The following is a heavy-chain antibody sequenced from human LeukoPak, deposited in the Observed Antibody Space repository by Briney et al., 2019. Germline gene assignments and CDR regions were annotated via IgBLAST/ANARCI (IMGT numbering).Heavy chain of an antibody. D-gene: IGHD3-22*01. Sequence: SETLSLTCTVSGGSISSGGYSWSWIRQPPGKGLEWIGYIYYSGSTYYNPSLKSRVTISVDTSKNQFSLKLSSVTAADTAVYYCARGTATRRRYYDSSGSIDYWGQGTLVTVSS. CDR2: IYYSGST. J-gene: IGHJ4*02. CDR3: ARGTATRRRYYDSSGSIDY. V-gene: IGHV4-30-4*07. CDR1: GGSISSGGYS.